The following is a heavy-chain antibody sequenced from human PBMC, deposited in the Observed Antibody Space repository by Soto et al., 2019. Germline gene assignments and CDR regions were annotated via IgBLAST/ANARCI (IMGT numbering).Heavy chain of an antibody. CDR1: GYTFTGYY. D-gene: IGHD6-19*01. Sequence: QVQLVQSGAEVKKPGASVKVSCKASGYTFTGYYIHWVRQAPGQGLEWMALINPNSGDTNYAQKFQDRVTLTRDTSINTVYMEVTSLRFDDTAVYYCAVAGLPFEYWGQGTLVTVVS. CDR2: INPNSGDT. J-gene: IGHJ4*02. V-gene: IGHV1-2*02. CDR3: AVAGLPFEY.